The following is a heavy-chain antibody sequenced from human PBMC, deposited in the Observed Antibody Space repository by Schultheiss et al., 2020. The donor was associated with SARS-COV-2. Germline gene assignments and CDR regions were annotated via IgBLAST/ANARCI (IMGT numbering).Heavy chain of an antibody. J-gene: IGHJ6*03. V-gene: IGHV1-46*01. Sequence: ASVKVSCKASGYTFTSYGISWVRQAPGQGLEWMGIINPSGGSTSYAQKFQGRVTITADKSTSTAYMELSSLRSEDTAVYYCARGGGSTASYYYYMDVWGKGTTVTVSS. D-gene: IGHD2-15*01. CDR1: GYTFTSYG. CDR3: ARGGGSTASYYYYMDV. CDR2: INPSGGST.